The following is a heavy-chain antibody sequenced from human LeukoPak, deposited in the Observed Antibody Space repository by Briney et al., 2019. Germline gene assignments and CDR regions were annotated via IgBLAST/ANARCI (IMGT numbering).Heavy chain of an antibody. J-gene: IGHJ2*01. Sequence: PGGSLRPSCAASGFTFSSYAMSWVRQAPGKGLEWVSAISGSGGSTYYADSVKGRFTISRDNSKNTLYLQMNSLRAEDTAVYYCAKRVQLWPGYFDLWGRGTLVTVSS. CDR3: AKRVQLWPGYFDL. CDR1: GFTFSSYA. CDR2: ISGSGGST. D-gene: IGHD5-18*01. V-gene: IGHV3-23*01.